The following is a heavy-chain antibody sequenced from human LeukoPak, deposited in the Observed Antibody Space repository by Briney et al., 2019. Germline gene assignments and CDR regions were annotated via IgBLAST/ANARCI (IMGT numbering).Heavy chain of an antibody. J-gene: IGHJ4*02. CDR1: GGSISSYY. CDR3: ARGYGAPSFDY. CDR2: IYYSGST. Sequence: SETLSLTCTVSGGSISSYYWSWSRQPPGKGLEWMGYIYYSGSTNYNPSLKSRVTISVDTSKNQFSLKLSSVTAADTAVYYCARGYGAPSFDYWGQGTLVTVSS. D-gene: IGHD4-17*01. V-gene: IGHV4-59*08.